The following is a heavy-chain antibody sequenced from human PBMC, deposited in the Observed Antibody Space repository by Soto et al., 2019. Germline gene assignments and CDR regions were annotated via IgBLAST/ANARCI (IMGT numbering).Heavy chain of an antibody. CDR2: VYYTGST. CDR1: GGSISGTY. J-gene: IGHJ4*02. V-gene: IGHV4-59*01. Sequence: SETLSLTCSVSGGSISGTYWSWIRQSPGKGLEWLGYVYYTGSTNYSPSLRSRVSISVDTSKNEFSLRLSSVTAADTAVYFCARSVAVPGAHIDYWGQGTQVTVSS. D-gene: IGHD6-19*01. CDR3: ARSVAVPGAHIDY.